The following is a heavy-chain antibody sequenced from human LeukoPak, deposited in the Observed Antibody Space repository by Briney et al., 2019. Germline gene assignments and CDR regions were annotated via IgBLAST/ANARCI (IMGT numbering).Heavy chain of an antibody. CDR3: ARGPELERFDY. Sequence: SVKVSFKPSVCTFSNYAISWVRQAPGQGLEWMGGIIPIFGTANYAQKFQGRVTITTDESTSTAYMELSSLRSEDTAVYYFARGPELERFDYWGQGTLVTVSS. CDR2: IIPIFGTA. CDR1: VCTFSNYA. D-gene: IGHD1-1*01. J-gene: IGHJ4*02. V-gene: IGHV1-69*05.